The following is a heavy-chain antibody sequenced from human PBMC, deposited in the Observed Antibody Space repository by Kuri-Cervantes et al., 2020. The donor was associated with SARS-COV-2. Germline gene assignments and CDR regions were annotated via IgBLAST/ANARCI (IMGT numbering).Heavy chain of an antibody. V-gene: IGHV3-9*01. D-gene: IGHD4-11*01. CDR3: ARDHGAVTSYYYYYYMDV. J-gene: IGHJ6*03. CDR1: GFTFDDYA. Sequence: GGSLRLSFAASGFTFDDYAMHWVRQAPGKGLEWVSGISWNSGSIGYADSVKGRFTISRDNAKNSLYLQMNSLRVEDTAVYYCARDHGAVTSYYYYYYMDVWGKGTTVTVSS. CDR2: ISWNSGSI.